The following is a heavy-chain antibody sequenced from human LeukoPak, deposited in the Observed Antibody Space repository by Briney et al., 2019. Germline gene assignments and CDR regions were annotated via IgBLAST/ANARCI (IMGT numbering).Heavy chain of an antibody. J-gene: IGHJ4*02. CDR2: IYYRGST. CDR3: ARASHGSNSEFDY. CDR1: GGSISGYY. D-gene: IGHD4-23*01. Sequence: SETLSLTCTVSGGSISGYYWTWIRQPPGRGLEWIGFIYYRGSTNYNPSLKSRVTISLDTSRNQFSLKLSSVTAADTAVYYCARASHGSNSEFDYWGQGTLVTVSS. V-gene: IGHV4-59*01.